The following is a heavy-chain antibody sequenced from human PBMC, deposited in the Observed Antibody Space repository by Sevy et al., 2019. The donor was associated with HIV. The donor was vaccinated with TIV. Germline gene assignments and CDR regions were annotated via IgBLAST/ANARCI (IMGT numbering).Heavy chain of an antibody. Sequence: GGSLRLSCAASGFTFFAYTMHWVRQAPGKGLEWVALISDDVNNKYYADSVKGRLTISGNNSKTTQYLQMNSLRPEDTAVYYIVRDLASSGNGLDVWGQGTTVTVSS. CDR1: GFTFFAYT. CDR2: ISDDVNNK. V-gene: IGHV3-30-3*01. D-gene: IGHD3-3*02. J-gene: IGHJ6*02. CDR3: VRDLASSGNGLDV.